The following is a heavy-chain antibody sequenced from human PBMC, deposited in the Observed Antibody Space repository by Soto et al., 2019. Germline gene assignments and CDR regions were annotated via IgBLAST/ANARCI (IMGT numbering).Heavy chain of an antibody. J-gene: IGHJ4*02. V-gene: IGHV3-23*05. Sequence: VQLLESGGGLVQPGGSLTLSCAASGFTFDSYAMSWVRQAPGKGLEWVSSISIGGTTYYADSVKGRFPISRDNSQNPLYLQMNSLRAEDTAFYYCAKNYFFDNWGQGPLVTVSS. CDR3: AKNYFFDN. CDR2: SISIGGTT. D-gene: IGHD1-7*01. CDR1: GFTFDSYA.